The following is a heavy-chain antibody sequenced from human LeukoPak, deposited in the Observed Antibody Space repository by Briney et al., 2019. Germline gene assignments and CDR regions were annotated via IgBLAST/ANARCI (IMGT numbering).Heavy chain of an antibody. D-gene: IGHD3-22*01. CDR3: ARGSDINYYDSSGNYQA. CDR2: INPSGGST. Sequence: ASVKVSCKASGYTFTSYYMHWVRQAPGQGLEWMGIINPSGGSTSYAQKFQGRVTMTRDTSTSTVYMELSSLRSEDTAVYYRARGSDINYYDSSGNYQAWGQGTLVTVSS. J-gene: IGHJ5*02. V-gene: IGHV1-46*01. CDR1: GYTFTSYY.